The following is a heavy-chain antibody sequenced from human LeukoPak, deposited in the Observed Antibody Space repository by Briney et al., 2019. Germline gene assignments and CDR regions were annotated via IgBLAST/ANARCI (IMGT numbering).Heavy chain of an antibody. CDR3: ARQYGSGSSYTPVVDL. CDR2: IYYSGST. Sequence: WVRQPPGKGLEWIGSIYYSGSTYYNPSLKSRVTISVDTSKNQFSLKLNSLTAAETAVYYCARQYGSGSSYTPVVDLWGQGTLVTVSS. D-gene: IGHD3-10*01. J-gene: IGHJ4*02. V-gene: IGHV4-39*01.